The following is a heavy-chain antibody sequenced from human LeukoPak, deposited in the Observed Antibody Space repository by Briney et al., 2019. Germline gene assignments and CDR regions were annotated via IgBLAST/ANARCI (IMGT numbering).Heavy chain of an antibody. Sequence: GGSLRLSCAASGFTFSTYWMHWVRQAPGKGLVWVSRINTDGSNTNYADSVKGRFTISTDNAKDTLYLQMNSLRVEDTGVYYCARAERGSGSYPWDWGQGTLVTVSS. J-gene: IGHJ4*02. CDR1: GFTFSTYW. CDR3: ARAERGSGSYPWD. V-gene: IGHV3-74*01. CDR2: INTDGSNT. D-gene: IGHD1-26*01.